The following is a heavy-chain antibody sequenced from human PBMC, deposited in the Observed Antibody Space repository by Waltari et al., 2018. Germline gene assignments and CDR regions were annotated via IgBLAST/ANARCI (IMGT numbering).Heavy chain of an antibody. CDR3: AKDLTTTVTTVWFDP. CDR2: ISGSGSST. D-gene: IGHD4-17*01. J-gene: IGHJ5*02. Sequence: EVQLLESGGGLVQPGGSLRRSCAASGSTFSSYAMSWVRRAPGKGLEWVSAISGSGSSTYYADSVKGRFTISRDKSKNTLYLQMNSLRAEDTAVYYCAKDLTTTVTTVWFDPWGQGTLVTVSS. CDR1: GSTFSSYA. V-gene: IGHV3-23*01.